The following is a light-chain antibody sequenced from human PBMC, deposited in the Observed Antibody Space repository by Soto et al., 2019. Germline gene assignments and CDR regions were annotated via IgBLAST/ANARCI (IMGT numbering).Light chain of an antibody. CDR3: QQYYSYPRT. Sequence: AIRITQSPSSLSASTGYRVTITCRASQGISSYLAWYQQKPGKAPKLLIYAASTLQSGVPSRFSGSGSGTDFTLTISCLQSEDFATYYCQQYYSYPRTFGQGTKVDI. CDR2: AAS. V-gene: IGKV1-8*01. J-gene: IGKJ1*01. CDR1: QGISSY.